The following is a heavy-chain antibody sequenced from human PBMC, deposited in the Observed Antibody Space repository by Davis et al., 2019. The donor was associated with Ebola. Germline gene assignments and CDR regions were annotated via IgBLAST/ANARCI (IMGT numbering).Heavy chain of an antibody. CDR2: ISNGGRT. J-gene: IGHJ4*02. CDR1: GGSVGSDY. D-gene: IGHD3-22*01. Sequence: MPSETLSLTCSVSGGSVGSDYWSWIRQSPGKGLEWIAFISNGGRTIYNPSLRGRVTISIDTSKNQFSLEVRSVTAADTAVYYCARGDSYYDPSGYYAGPEAPDHWGQGTLVSVSS. CDR3: ARGDSYYDPSGYYAGPEAPDH. V-gene: IGHV4-59*02.